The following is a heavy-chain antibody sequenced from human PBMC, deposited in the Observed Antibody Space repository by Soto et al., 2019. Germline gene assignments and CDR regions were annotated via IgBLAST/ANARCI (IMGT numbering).Heavy chain of an antibody. CDR3: VRGRATWYYAY. CDR1: GGSFSGYY. Sequence: SETLSLTCAVYGGSFSGYYWSWIRQPPGKGLEWIGEINHSGSTNYNPSLKSRVTISVDTSKNQFSLKLSSVTAADTAMYYCVRGRATWYYAYWGQGTQVTVPQ. V-gene: IGHV4-34*01. CDR2: INHSGST. D-gene: IGHD3-16*01. J-gene: IGHJ4*02.